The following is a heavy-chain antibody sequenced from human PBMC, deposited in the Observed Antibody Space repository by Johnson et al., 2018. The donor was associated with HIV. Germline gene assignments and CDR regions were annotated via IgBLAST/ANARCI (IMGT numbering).Heavy chain of an antibody. Sequence: MQLVESGGGLVQSGRSLRVSCAASGFTFDDYAMHWVRQAPGKGLEWVSGIYSGGSTYYADSVKGRFTISRDNSKNTLYLQMNSLRAEDTAVYYCARDRHSSSFDAFDIWGQGTMVTVSS. CDR3: ARDRHSSSFDAFDI. D-gene: IGHD6-6*01. V-gene: IGHV3-66*01. CDR1: GFTFDDYA. J-gene: IGHJ3*02. CDR2: IYSGGST.